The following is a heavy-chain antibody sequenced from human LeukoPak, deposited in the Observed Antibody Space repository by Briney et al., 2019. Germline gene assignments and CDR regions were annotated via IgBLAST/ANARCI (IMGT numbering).Heavy chain of an antibody. CDR3: AKDLCSGGSCYSGIGFDY. CDR2: ISYDGSNK. V-gene: IGHV3-30*18. J-gene: IGHJ4*02. D-gene: IGHD2-15*01. Sequence: PGGSLRLSCAASGFTFSSYGMHWVRQAPGKGLEWVAVISYDGSNKYYADSVKGRFTISRDNSKNTLYLQMNSLRAEDTAVYYCAKDLCSGGSCYSGIGFDYWGQGTLVTVSS. CDR1: GFTFSSYG.